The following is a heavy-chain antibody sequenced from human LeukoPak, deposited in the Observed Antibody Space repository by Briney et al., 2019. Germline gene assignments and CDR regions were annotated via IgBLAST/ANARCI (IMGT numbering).Heavy chain of an antibody. CDR2: ISGIGGIT. CDR3: AKLYCSSSSCSRGGYFDY. J-gene: IGHJ4*02. CDR1: GFTFSTYA. Sequence: GGSLRLSCAASGFTFSTYAMSWVRQAPGKGLEWVSIISGIGGITYYPDSVKGRFTISRDNSKNTLYLQMNSLRVEDTAVYYCAKLYCSSSSCSRGGYFDYWGRGTLVTVSS. D-gene: IGHD2-2*01. V-gene: IGHV3-23*01.